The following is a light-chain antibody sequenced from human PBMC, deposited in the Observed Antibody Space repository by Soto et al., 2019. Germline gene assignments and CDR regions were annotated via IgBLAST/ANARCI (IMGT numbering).Light chain of an antibody. V-gene: IGKV3-20*01. CDR2: GAS. J-gene: IGKJ2*01. CDR1: QRVKSNY. Sequence: IVLTQSPGTLSLSPGERATLSCRASQRVKSNYLAWYQQKPGQAPRLLIYGASSRATGIPDRFSGSGSGTDFTLTISSLEPEDFAVYYCQQYGTLYTFGQGTKLAIK. CDR3: QQYGTLYT.